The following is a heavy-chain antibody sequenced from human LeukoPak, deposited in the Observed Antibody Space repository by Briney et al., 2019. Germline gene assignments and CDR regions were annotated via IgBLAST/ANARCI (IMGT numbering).Heavy chain of an antibody. CDR3: AREGPMATTDY. J-gene: IGHJ4*02. V-gene: IGHV3-9*01. CDR2: ISWNSGTI. CDR1: GFIFNNYA. D-gene: IGHD5-24*01. Sequence: PGGSLRLSCAGSGFIFNNYAMHWVRQPPGKGLEWVSGISWNSGTIDYADSVRGRFTISRDNAKNSLYLQMNSLRAEDTAVYYCAREGPMATTDYWGQGTLVTVSS.